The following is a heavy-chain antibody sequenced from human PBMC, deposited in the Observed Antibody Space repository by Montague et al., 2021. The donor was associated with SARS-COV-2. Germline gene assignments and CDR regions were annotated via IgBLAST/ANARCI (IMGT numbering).Heavy chain of an antibody. J-gene: IGHJ5*02. CDR1: GFTFSSYA. Sequence: SLRLSCAASGFTFSSYAMSWVRQAPGKGLEWVSAISGSGGSTYYADSVKGRFTFSRDNSKNTLYLQMNSLRAEDTAVYYCAKRYCSGGSCYSGFDPWGQGTLVTVSS. D-gene: IGHD2-15*01. CDR2: ISGSGGST. CDR3: AKRYCSGGSCYSGFDP. V-gene: IGHV3-23*01.